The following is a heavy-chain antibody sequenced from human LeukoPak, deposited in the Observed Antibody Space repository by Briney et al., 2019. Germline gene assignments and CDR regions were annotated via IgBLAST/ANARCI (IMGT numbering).Heavy chain of an antibody. CDR1: GGSISSSSYY. J-gene: IGHJ4*02. V-gene: IGHV4-39*01. CDR3: ARLRIAAAGKRFDY. Sequence: SETLSLTCTVSGGSISSSSYYWGWIRQPPGKGLEWIGSIYYSGSTYYNPSLKSRVTISVDTSKNQFSLKLSSVTAADTAVYYCARLRIAAAGKRFDYWGQGTLVTVSS. CDR2: IYYSGST. D-gene: IGHD6-13*01.